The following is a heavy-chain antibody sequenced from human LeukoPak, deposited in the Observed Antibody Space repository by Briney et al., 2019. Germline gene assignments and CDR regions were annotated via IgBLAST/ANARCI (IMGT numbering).Heavy chain of an antibody. CDR2: ISGSGGST. D-gene: IGHD3-10*01. V-gene: IGHV3-23*01. J-gene: IGHJ6*02. Sequence: PGGSLRLSCAASGFTFSSYAMSWVRQAPGKGLEWVPAISGSGGSTYYADSVKGRFTISRDNSKNTLYLQMNSLRAEDTAVYYCARTPDYYGSGSQYYRYYYYGMDVWGQGTTVTVSS. CDR3: ARTPDYYGSGSQYYRYYYYGMDV. CDR1: GFTFSSYA.